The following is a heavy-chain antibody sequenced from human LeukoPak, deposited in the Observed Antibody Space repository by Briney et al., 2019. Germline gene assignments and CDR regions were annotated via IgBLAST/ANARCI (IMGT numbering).Heavy chain of an antibody. D-gene: IGHD3-9*01. Sequence: ASVKVSCKASGYTFTSYGISWVRQAPGQGLEWMGWISAYNGNTNYAQKLQGGVTMTTDTSTSTAYMELRSLRSDDTAVYYCARDQPSYDILTGYSIDYWGQGTLVTVSS. J-gene: IGHJ4*02. CDR2: ISAYNGNT. V-gene: IGHV1-18*01. CDR3: ARDQPSYDILTGYSIDY. CDR1: GYTFTSYG.